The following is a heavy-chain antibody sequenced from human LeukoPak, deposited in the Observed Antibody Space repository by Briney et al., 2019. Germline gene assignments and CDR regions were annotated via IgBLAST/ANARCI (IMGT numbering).Heavy chain of an antibody. J-gene: IGHJ4*02. V-gene: IGHV3-21*06. CDR1: GFSFNSFS. CDR2: ITSGGTYI. CDR3: ARVFDVDYFSATGYSDY. Sequence: GGSLRLSCAASGFSFNSFSMNWVRQAPGRGLEWVSYITSGGTYIYYADSVRGRFTISRDNARNSLYLQMDSLTAEDTAIYYCARVFDVDYFSATGYSDYWGQGVLVTVSS. D-gene: IGHD2/OR15-2a*01.